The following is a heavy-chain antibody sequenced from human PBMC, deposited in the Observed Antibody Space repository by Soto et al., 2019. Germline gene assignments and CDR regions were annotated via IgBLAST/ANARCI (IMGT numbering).Heavy chain of an antibody. J-gene: IGHJ4*02. V-gene: IGHV1-69*02. Sequence: QVQLVQSGAEVKKPGSSVKVSCNASGGTFSSYTISWVRQAPGQGLEWMGRIIPILGIANYAQKFQGRVTITADKSTSTAYMELSSLRSEDTAVYYCARGDTTVTIDYWGQGTLVTVSS. CDR1: GGTFSSYT. D-gene: IGHD4-17*01. CDR3: ARGDTTVTIDY. CDR2: IIPILGIA.